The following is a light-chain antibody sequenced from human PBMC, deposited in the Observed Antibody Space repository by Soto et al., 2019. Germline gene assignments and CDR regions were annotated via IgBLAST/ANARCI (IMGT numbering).Light chain of an antibody. CDR2: DAS. CDR1: QSVSSY. J-gene: IGKJ3*01. V-gene: IGKV3-11*01. Sequence: EIVLTQSPATLSLSPGERATLSCRASQSVSSYLAWYQQKPGQAPRLLIYDASNRATGIPARFSGSGSGTDFTLAICSLEPEDFAVYYCKQRSNWRFTFGPGTKVDIK. CDR3: KQRSNWRFT.